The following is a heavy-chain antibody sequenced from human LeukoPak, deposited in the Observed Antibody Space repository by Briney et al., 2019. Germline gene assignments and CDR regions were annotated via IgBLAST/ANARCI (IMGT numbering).Heavy chain of an antibody. CDR3: AREALDAFDI. Sequence: KPSETLSLTCAVYGGSFSGYYWSWIRQPPGRGREWIGEINHSGSTNYNPSLKSRVTISVDTSKNQFSLKLSSVTAADTAVYYCAREALDAFDIWGQGTMVTVSS. J-gene: IGHJ3*02. CDR1: GGSFSGYY. CDR2: INHSGST. V-gene: IGHV4-34*01.